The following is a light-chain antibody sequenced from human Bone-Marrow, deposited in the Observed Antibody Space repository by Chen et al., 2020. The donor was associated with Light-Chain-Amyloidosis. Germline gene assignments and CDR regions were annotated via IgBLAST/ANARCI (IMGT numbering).Light chain of an antibody. CDR3: QQYNTWPLYA. J-gene: IGKJ2*01. CDR2: GAS. Sequence: EIVLTQSPATLSVSPGERATLSCRGSQSVSSKLAWDQQKPGQAPRLLIYGASTRATCIPARFSCSGSGTAFSLTINSLRSVDFAVYYCQQYNTWPLYAFGEYTRLEI. V-gene: IGKV3-15*01. CDR1: QSVSSK.